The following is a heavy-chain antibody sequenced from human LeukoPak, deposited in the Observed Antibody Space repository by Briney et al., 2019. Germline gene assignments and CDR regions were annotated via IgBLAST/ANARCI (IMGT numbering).Heavy chain of an antibody. Sequence: GGSLRLSCAVSGFIFSDYGFHWVRQAPGKGLEWVAVTRFDGSIKQYADSVKGRFTISRDDSKNTLYLQMNFLKSEDTAVYYGASGGGTRQYYFDYWGQGTLFTVS. J-gene: IGHJ4*02. CDR2: TRFDGSIK. V-gene: IGHV3-33*03. D-gene: IGHD1-1*01. CDR3: ASGGGTRQYYFDY. CDR1: GFIFSDYG.